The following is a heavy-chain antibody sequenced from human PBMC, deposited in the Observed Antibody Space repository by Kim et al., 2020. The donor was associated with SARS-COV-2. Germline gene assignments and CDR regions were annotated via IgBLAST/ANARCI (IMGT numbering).Heavy chain of an antibody. CDR1: GYSFTSYW. D-gene: IGHD3-22*01. Sequence: GESLKISCKGSGYSFTSYWIGWVRQMPGKGLEWMGIIYPGDSDTRYSPSFQGQVTISADKSISTAYLQWSSLKASDTAMYYCARTAWFNMYYYYYYMDVWGKGTTVTVSS. J-gene: IGHJ6*03. CDR3: ARTAWFNMYYYYYYMDV. CDR2: IYPGDSDT. V-gene: IGHV5-51*01.